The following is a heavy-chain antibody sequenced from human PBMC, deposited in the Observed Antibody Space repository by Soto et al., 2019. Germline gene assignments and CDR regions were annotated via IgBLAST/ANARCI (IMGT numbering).Heavy chain of an antibody. CDR2: IDPSDSYT. J-gene: IGHJ6*02. CDR1: GYSFTTYW. D-gene: IGHD5-12*01. V-gene: IGHV5-10-1*01. Sequence: GESLKISCRGSGYSFTTYWITWVRQMPGKGLEWMGRIDPSDSYTNYSPSFQGHVTISADKSISTAYLQWSSLKASDTAMYYCARLAMATRRGYYGMDVWGQGTPVTVSS. CDR3: ARLAMATRRGYYGMDV.